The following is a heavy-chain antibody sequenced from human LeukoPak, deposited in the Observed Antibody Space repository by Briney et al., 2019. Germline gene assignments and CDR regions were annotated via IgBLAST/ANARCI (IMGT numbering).Heavy chain of an antibody. Sequence: ASVKVSCKASGYTFTGYYIHGVRQAPGQGLEWMGWMNPNSGGTDYAQKFQGRVTMTRDTSISTAYMELSRLRSDDTALYYCTRAPSSGPFDYWGQGTLVTVSS. D-gene: IGHD3-22*01. J-gene: IGHJ4*02. V-gene: IGHV1-2*02. CDR2: MNPNSGGT. CDR3: TRAPSSGPFDY. CDR1: GYTFTGYY.